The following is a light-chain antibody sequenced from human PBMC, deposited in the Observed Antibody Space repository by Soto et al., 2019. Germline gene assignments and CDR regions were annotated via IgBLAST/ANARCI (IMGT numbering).Light chain of an antibody. CDR2: DVS. CDR3: SSYTSSSTDVV. Sequence: QSVLTQPASVSGSPGQSITISCTGTSSDVGGYNYVSWYQQHPGKAPKLMIYDVSNRPSGVSNRFSGSKSGNTASLTISGLQAEDEAAYYCSSYTSSSTDVVFGGGTQLTVL. CDR1: SSDVGGYNY. V-gene: IGLV2-14*01. J-gene: IGLJ2*01.